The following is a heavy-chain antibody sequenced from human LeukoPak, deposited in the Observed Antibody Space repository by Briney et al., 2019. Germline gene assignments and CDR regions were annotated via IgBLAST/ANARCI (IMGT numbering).Heavy chain of an antibody. V-gene: IGHV3-49*04. D-gene: IGHD6-6*01. J-gene: IGHJ4*02. CDR3: TRGRWSGTSSAPFDS. CDR1: GFIFGEYP. Sequence: PGGSLRLSCRASGFIFGEYPLSWVRQAPGKGLEWISFIRNKAYGGTPNYAASVKGRFTISRDDSISIAHLQMNSLKTEDTAVYYCTRGRWSGTSSAPFDSWGQGTLVTVSS. CDR2: IRNKAYGGTP.